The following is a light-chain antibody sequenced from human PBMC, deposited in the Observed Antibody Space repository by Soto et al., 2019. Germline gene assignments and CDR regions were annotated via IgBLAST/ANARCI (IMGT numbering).Light chain of an antibody. CDR3: NSFSVSHLYV. CDR2: DVT. J-gene: IGLJ1*01. Sequence: SALTQPASVSGSRGQTFTISCTGTSSDIDGYNAVSWYQHPPGKAPTLIIYDVTHRPSAASDRLSASYSANTASLTISGLQAEDQADYFCNSFSVSHLYVFGTGTKVTVL. CDR1: SSDIDGYNA. V-gene: IGLV2-14*01.